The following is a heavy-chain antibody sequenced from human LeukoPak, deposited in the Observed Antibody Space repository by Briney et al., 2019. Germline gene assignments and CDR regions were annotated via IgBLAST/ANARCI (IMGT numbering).Heavy chain of an antibody. Sequence: SETLSLTCTVPGGSISSSSYYWGWIRQPPGKGLKWIGSIYYSGSTYYNPSLKSRATISVDTSKNQFSLKLSSVTAADTAVYYCARVLMGPTDFWSGYYYYYYYYMDVWGKGTTVTVSS. CDR2: IYYSGST. J-gene: IGHJ6*03. V-gene: IGHV4-39*07. D-gene: IGHD3-3*01. CDR3: ARVLMGPTDFWSGYYYYYYYYMDV. CDR1: GGSISSSSYY.